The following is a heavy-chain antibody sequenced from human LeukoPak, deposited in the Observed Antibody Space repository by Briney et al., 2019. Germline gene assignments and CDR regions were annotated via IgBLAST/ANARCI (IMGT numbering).Heavy chain of an antibody. V-gene: IGHV4-39*01. D-gene: IGHD6-6*01. CDR2: IYYSGIN. Sequence: SETLSLTCTVSGDSINSRSYYWGWIRQPPGKGLAWIGSIYYSGINYYNTSLKSRVTISADTSENQFSQRMYSGTAAETALYYCARGSEHPHSSSSGYYFDYWGQGTLVTVSS. J-gene: IGHJ4*02. CDR3: ARGSEHPHSSSSGYYFDY. CDR1: GDSINSRSYY.